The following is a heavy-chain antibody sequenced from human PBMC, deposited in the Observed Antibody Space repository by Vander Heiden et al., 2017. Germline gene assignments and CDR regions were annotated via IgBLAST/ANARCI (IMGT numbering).Heavy chain of an antibody. D-gene: IGHD2-2*01. CDR1: GITFSSYA. CDR3: ASFESSTNSDWFDP. Sequence: VQLVESGGGVVQPGRSLRLSSSASGITFSSYAMHWVRQAPGKGLEWVAVISNDGSNKYYADSVKGRFTISRDNSKNTLYLQMNSLRAEDTAVYYCASFESSTNSDWFDPWGQGTLVTVSS. CDR2: ISNDGSNK. J-gene: IGHJ5*02. V-gene: IGHV3-30-3*01.